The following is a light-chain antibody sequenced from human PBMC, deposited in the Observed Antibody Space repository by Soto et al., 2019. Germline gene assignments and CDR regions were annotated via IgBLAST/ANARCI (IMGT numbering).Light chain of an antibody. CDR1: QSVSSF. J-gene: IGKJ2*01. CDR2: DAS. CDR3: QQRSNWPMYT. V-gene: IGKV3-11*01. Sequence: EIVLTQSPATLSLSPGEGATLSCRASQSVSSFLAWYQQKPGQAPRLLIYDASNRATGIPARFSGSGSGTDFTLTISSLVPEDFAVYYCQQRSNWPMYTFGQGTKLEIK.